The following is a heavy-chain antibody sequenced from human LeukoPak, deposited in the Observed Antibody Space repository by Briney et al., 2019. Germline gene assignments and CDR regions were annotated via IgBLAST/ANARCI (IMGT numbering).Heavy chain of an antibody. CDR3: AREPYDFWSGYFPYYYGMDV. CDR2: IWYDGSNK. V-gene: IGHV3-33*08. J-gene: IGHJ6*02. D-gene: IGHD3-3*01. CDR1: GFTFSSYG. Sequence: PGGSLRLSCAASGFTFSSYGMHWVRQAPGKGLEWVAVIWYDGSNKYYADSVKGRFTISRDNAKNSLYLQMNSLRDEDTAVYYCAREPYDFWSGYFPYYYGMDVWGQGTTVTVSS.